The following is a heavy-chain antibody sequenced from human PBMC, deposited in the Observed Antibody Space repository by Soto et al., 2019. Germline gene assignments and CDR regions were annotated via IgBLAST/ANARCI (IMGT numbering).Heavy chain of an antibody. Sequence: SETLSLTCAVYGGSFSGYYWSWIRQPPGKGLEWIGYIYYSGSTNYNPSLKSRATISVDTSKNQFSLKLSSVTAADTAVYYCARGGTSFGVVIMNYYMDVWGKGTTVTVSS. CDR3: ARGGTSFGVVIMNYYMDV. CDR1: GGSFSGYY. CDR2: IYYSGST. V-gene: IGHV4-59*01. D-gene: IGHD3-3*01. J-gene: IGHJ6*03.